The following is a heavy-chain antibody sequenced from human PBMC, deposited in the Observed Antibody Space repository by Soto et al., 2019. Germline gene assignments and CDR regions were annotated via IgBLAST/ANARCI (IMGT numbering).Heavy chain of an antibody. V-gene: IGHV3-21*01. CDR1: NNYA. J-gene: IGHJ4*02. CDR2: ISSSSSYI. Sequence: GGSLRLSCTASNNYAMSWVRQAPGKGLEWVSSISSSSSYIYYADSVKGRFTISRDNAKNSLYLQMNSLRAEDTAVYYCARGTGYSGYEEPGTFDYWGQGTLVTVSS. CDR3: ARGTGYSGYEEPGTFDY. D-gene: IGHD5-12*01.